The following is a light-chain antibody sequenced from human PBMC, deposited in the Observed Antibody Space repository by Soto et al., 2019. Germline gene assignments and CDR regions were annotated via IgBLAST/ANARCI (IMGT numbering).Light chain of an antibody. Sequence: EIVLTQSPGTLSLSPGERATLACRASQSVSNNYLAWYQQKPGQAPRLLIYGASNRATGIPDRFSGSGSGTDLPLNISKLEAENFAVDYWQPYCNSPPFTFGPGTTVDIK. J-gene: IGKJ3*01. CDR3: QPYCNSPPFT. CDR2: GAS. CDR1: QSVSNNY. V-gene: IGKV3-20*01.